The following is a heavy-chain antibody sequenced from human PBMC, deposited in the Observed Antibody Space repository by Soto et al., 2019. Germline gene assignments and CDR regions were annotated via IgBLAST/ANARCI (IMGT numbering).Heavy chain of an antibody. J-gene: IGHJ4*02. D-gene: IGHD3-10*01. V-gene: IGHV1-46*03. CDR2: INPSGGST. CDR3: ARDLYYGSGLSYFDY. Sequence: ASVKVSCKASGYTFTSYYMHWVRQAPGQGLEWMGIINPSGGSTSYAQKFQGRVTMTGDTSTSTVYMELSSLRSEDTAVYYCARDLYYGSGLSYFDYWGQGTLVTVSS. CDR1: GYTFTSYY.